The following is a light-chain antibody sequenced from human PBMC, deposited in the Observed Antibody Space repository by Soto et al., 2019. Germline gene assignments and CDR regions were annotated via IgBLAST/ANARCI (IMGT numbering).Light chain of an antibody. CDR3: QLSYSTPWT. V-gene: IGKV1-39*01. CDR2: AAS. CDR1: KSISSY. Sequence: DIQMTQSPCSLSASVGDRVTITCRASKSISSYLNWYQQKPGKAPKLLIYAASSLQSGVPSRFSGSGSGTDFTLTISSLQPEDFATYYCQLSYSTPWTFGQGTKVEIK. J-gene: IGKJ1*01.